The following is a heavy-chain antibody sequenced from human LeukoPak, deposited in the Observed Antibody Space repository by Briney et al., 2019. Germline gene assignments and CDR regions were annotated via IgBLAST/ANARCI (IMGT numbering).Heavy chain of an antibody. CDR3: ARDLSWELPQAVSDY. D-gene: IGHD1-26*01. V-gene: IGHV1-2*02. J-gene: IGHJ4*02. CDR1: GYTFTGYY. CDR2: INTNSGGT. Sequence: ASVKVSCKASGYTFTGYYIQWMRQAPGQGLEWMGWINTNSGGTNYAQNFQGRVTMTRDTSINTVYLELSSLRSDDTAVYYCARDLSWELPQAVSDYWGQGTLVTVSS.